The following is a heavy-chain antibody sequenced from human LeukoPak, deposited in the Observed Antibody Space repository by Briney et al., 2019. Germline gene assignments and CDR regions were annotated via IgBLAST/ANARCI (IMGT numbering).Heavy chain of an antibody. CDR2: ISGSGGST. Sequence: GGSLRLSCAASGFTFSSYAMSWVRQAPGKGLEWVSAISGSGGSTYYADSVKGRFTISRDNSKNTLYLQMNSLRAEDTAVYYCAKGPRYEYCSSTSCSRNYYYYGMDVWGQGTTVTVS. D-gene: IGHD2-2*01. CDR3: AKGPRYEYCSSTSCSRNYYYYGMDV. V-gene: IGHV3-23*01. J-gene: IGHJ6*02. CDR1: GFTFSSYA.